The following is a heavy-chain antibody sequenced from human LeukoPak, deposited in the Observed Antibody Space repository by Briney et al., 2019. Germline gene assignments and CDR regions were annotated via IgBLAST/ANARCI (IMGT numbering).Heavy chain of an antibody. CDR1: GFTVSNKY. CDR3: AIFQISPSWPEYFQH. J-gene: IGHJ1*01. V-gene: IGHV3-23*01. CDR2: ISGSGGTT. D-gene: IGHD2-2*01. Sequence: GGSLRLSRAASGFTVSNKYMTWVRQAPGRGLEWVSAISGSGGTTDYADSVKGRFTISRDNSKNTLYLQMNTLRTEDTAIYYCAIFQISPSWPEYFQHWGQGTLVTVSS.